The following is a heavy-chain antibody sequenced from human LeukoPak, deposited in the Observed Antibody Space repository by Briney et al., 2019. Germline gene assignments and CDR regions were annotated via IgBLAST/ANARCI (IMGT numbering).Heavy chain of an antibody. J-gene: IGHJ4*02. Sequence: GGSLRLSCAASGFTFSTYAMHWVRQAPGKGLEYVSAISSNGGSTYYANSVEGRFTISRDNSKNTLYLQMGSLRAEDMAVYYCARGSSGWRDLDYWGQGTLVTVSS. CDR1: GFTFSTYA. CDR3: ARGSSGWRDLDY. V-gene: IGHV3-64*01. D-gene: IGHD6-19*01. CDR2: ISSNGGST.